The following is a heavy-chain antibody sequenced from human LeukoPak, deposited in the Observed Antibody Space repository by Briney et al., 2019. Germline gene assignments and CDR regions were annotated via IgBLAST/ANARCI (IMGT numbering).Heavy chain of an antibody. J-gene: IGHJ4*02. CDR3: ARVPSGSPNYFDY. CDR1: GFTFSSYW. V-gene: IGHV3-7*01. CDR2: IKQDGSEK. Sequence: GGSLRLSCAASGFTFSSYWMSWVRQAPGKGLEWVANIKQDGSEKYYVDSVKGRFAISRDNAKNSLYLQMNSLRAEDTAVYYCARVPSGSPNYFDYWGQGTLVTVSS. D-gene: IGHD1-26*01.